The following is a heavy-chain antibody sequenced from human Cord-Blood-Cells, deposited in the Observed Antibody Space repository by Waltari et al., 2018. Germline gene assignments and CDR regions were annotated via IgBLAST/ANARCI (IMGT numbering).Heavy chain of an antibody. Sequence: QVQLQPWGAGLLKPSETLSLHCAVYGGSFSGYYWSWIRQLPGKGLELIGEINHSGSTNYNPSLKSRVTISVDTSKNQFSLKLSSVTAADTAVYYCARGRGIAAAADWGQGTLVTVSS. D-gene: IGHD6-13*01. CDR2: INHSGST. CDR1: GGSFSGYY. J-gene: IGHJ4*02. V-gene: IGHV4-34*01. CDR3: ARGRGIAAAAD.